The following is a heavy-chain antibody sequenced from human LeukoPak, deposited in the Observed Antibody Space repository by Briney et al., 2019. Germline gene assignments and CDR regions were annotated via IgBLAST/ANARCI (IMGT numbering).Heavy chain of an antibody. CDR2: ISSSSSYI. V-gene: IGHV3-21*01. D-gene: IGHD3-22*01. CDR1: GFTFSSYS. J-gene: IGHJ4*02. CDR3: AKTGERAYYDSSGYLNY. Sequence: PGGSLRLSCAASGFTFSSYSMNWVRQAPGKGLEWVSSISSSSSYIYYADSVKGRFTISRDNAKNSLYLQMNSLRAEDTAVYYCAKTGERAYYDSSGYLNYWGQGTLVTVSS.